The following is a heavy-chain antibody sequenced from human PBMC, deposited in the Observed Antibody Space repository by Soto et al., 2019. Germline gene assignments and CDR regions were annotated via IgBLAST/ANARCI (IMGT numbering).Heavy chain of an antibody. CDR3: ARDSSSSSYGMDV. J-gene: IGHJ6*02. Sequence: QVQLQQWGAGLLKPSETLSLTCAVYGGSFSGYYWSWIRQPPGKGLEWIGEINHSGSTNYNPSLKSRVTISVDTSKNQCSLKLSSVTAADTAVYYCARDSSSSSYGMDVWGQGTTVTVSS. V-gene: IGHV4-34*01. CDR2: INHSGST. D-gene: IGHD6-6*01. CDR1: GGSFSGYY.